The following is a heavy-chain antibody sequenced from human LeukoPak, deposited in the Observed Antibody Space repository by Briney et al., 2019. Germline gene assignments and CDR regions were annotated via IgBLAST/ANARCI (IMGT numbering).Heavy chain of an antibody. CDR1: GGTFSSYA. J-gene: IGHJ4*02. V-gene: IGHV1-69*01. D-gene: IGHD3-9*01. CDR2: IIPIFGTA. CDR3: ATATRYFDWLLSLDY. Sequence: ASVEVSCKASGGTFSSYAISWVRQAPGQGLEWMGGIIPIFGTANYAQKFQDRVTITADESTSTAYMELGSLRSEDTAVYYCATATRYFDWLLSLDYWGQGTLVTVSS.